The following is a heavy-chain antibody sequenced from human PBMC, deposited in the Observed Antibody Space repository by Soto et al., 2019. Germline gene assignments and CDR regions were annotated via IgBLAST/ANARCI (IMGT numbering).Heavy chain of an antibody. CDR2: INSNTGGT. V-gene: IGHV1-2*02. CDR1: GYTFKDYF. D-gene: IGHD1-7*01. Sequence: ASVKVSCKASGYTFKDYFLHWVRQAPGQGLEWMGWINSNTGGTNYAQKFQGRVTMTRDTPISTAYMEPSRLTSDDTAVYHCARESVVTGTHHFDYWGQGTLVTVSS. CDR3: ARESVVTGTHHFDY. J-gene: IGHJ4*02.